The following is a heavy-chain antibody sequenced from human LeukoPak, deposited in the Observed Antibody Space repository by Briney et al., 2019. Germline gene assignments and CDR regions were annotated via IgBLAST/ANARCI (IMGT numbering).Heavy chain of an antibody. Sequence: PSETLSLTCTVSGGSISSYYWSWIRQSPGKGLEWIASIYHSGSTYYNPSLKSRVTILVDTSKNQFSLKLSSVTAADTAVYYCARGGGYGEHFDYWGQGTLVTVSS. CDR2: IYHSGST. V-gene: IGHV4-38-2*02. CDR1: GGSISSYY. D-gene: IGHD4-17*01. CDR3: ARGGGYGEHFDY. J-gene: IGHJ4*02.